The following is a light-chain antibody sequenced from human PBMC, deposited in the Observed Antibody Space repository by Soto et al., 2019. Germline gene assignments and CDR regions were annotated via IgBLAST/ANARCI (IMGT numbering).Light chain of an antibody. Sequence: QSVLTQPPSVSGAPGQRVTISCTGSTSNFGAGYDVNWYQQLPGTAPKLLIYANSDRPSGVPDRFSGSKSGTSASLAITGLQVEDEADYFCQSYDSSALSLIFGPGTKVTVL. CDR3: QSYDSSALSLI. V-gene: IGLV1-40*01. CDR2: ANS. CDR1: TSNFGAGYD. J-gene: IGLJ1*01.